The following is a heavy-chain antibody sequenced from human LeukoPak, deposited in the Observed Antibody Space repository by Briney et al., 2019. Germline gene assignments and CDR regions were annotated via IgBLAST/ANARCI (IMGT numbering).Heavy chain of an antibody. D-gene: IGHD3-22*01. CDR1: GGSISSGGYY. CDR2: IYYSGST. CDR3: ARAFTHYYDSSDTFDY. V-gene: IGHV4-31*03. J-gene: IGHJ4*02. Sequence: SETLSLTCTVSGGSISSGGYYLSWIRQHPGKGLEWIGYIYYSGSTYYNPSLKSRVTISVDTSKNQFSLKLSSVTAADTAVYYCARAFTHYYDSSDTFDYWGQGTLVTVSS.